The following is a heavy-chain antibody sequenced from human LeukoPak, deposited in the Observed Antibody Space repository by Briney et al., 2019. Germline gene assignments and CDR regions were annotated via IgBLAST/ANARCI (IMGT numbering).Heavy chain of an antibody. V-gene: IGHV4-4*07. CDR1: GGPISSYY. J-gene: IGHJ4*02. CDR2: IYTSGST. CDR3: ARDSRTGIPLCD. Sequence: SETLSLTCTVSGGPISSYYWSWIRQPAGKGLEWIGRIYTSGSTNYNPSLKSRVTMSVDTSKNQFSLKLSSVTAADTAVYYCARDSRTGIPLCDWGQGTLVTVSS. D-gene: IGHD3-10*01.